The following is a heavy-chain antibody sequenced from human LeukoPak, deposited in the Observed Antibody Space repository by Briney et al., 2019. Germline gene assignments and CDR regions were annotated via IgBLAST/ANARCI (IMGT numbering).Heavy chain of an antibody. Sequence: SQTLSLTCTVSGGSISSGGYYWHWIRQHPGKGLGWIGNIYHSGTTYYNPSLKSRVTISVDTSKNQFSLKLSSVTAADTAVYYCARSPTVVRIVGGNFDYWGQGTLVTVSS. CDR2: IYHSGTT. CDR1: GGSISSGGYY. CDR3: ARSPTVVRIVGGNFDY. J-gene: IGHJ4*02. V-gene: IGHV4-31*03. D-gene: IGHD3-10*01.